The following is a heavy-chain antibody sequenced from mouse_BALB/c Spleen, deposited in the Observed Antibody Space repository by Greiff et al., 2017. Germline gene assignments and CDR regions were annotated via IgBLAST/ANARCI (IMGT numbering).Heavy chain of an antibody. J-gene: IGHJ3*01. Sequence: QVQLQQPGAELVKPGAPVKLSCKASGYTFTSYWMNWVKQRPGRGLEWIGRIDPSDSETHYNQKFKDKATLTVDKSSSTAYIQLSSLTSEDSAVYYCAGAYGGFAYWGQGTLVTVSA. CDR2: IDPSDSET. CDR3: AGAYGGFAY. CDR1: GYTFTSYW. V-gene: IGHV1-69*02. D-gene: IGHD1-1*01.